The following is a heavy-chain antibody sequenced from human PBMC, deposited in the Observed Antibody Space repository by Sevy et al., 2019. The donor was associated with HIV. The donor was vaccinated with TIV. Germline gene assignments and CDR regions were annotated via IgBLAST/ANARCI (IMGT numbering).Heavy chain of an antibody. D-gene: IGHD3-10*01. CDR1: GFTFSSYG. J-gene: IGHJ6*03. Sequence: GGSLRLSCAASGFTFSSYGMHWVRQAPGKGLEWVAVIWYDGSNQYYADSVKGRFTISRDNSKNTLYLQMNSLRAEDMAVHYLGRERVSMVRGVIITRGKYYYYYMDVWGKGTTVIVSS. CDR2: IWYDGSNQ. V-gene: IGHV3-33*01. CDR3: GRERVSMVRGVIITRGKYYYYYMDV.